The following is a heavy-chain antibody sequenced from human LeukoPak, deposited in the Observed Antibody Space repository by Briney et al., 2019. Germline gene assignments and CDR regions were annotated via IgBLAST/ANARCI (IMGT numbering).Heavy chain of an antibody. CDR3: ARDHSKVGALDY. CDR1: GGSISSHY. D-gene: IGHD1-26*01. J-gene: IGHJ4*02. Sequence: SETLSLTCTVSGGSISSHYWSWIRQPPGKGLEWIGYIYYSGSTNYNPSLKSRVTISVDTSKNQFSLKLSSVTAADTAVYYCARDHSKVGALDYWGQGTLVTVSS. CDR2: IYYSGST. V-gene: IGHV4-59*11.